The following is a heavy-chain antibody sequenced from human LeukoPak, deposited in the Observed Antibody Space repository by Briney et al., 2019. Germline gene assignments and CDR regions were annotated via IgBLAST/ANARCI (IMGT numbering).Heavy chain of an antibody. V-gene: IGHV3-30*02. D-gene: IGHD5-24*01. Sequence: PGGSLRLSCAASGFTFSSYGMHWVRQAPGKGLEWVAFIRYDGSNKYYADSVKGRFTISRDNSKNTLYLQMSSLRAEDTAVYYCAKVRDGYNSGGFDYWGQGTLVTVSS. J-gene: IGHJ4*02. CDR1: GFTFSSYG. CDR2: IRYDGSNK. CDR3: AKVRDGYNSGGFDY.